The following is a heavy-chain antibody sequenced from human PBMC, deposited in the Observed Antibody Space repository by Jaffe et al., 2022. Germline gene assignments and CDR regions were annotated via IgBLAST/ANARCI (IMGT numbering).Heavy chain of an antibody. CDR2: ISGSGGST. CDR3: ARTGGVTYYFDY. Sequence: EVQLLESGGGLVQPGGSLRLSCAASGFTFSSYAMSWVRQAPGKGLEWVSAISGSGGSTYYADSVKGRFTISRDNSKNTLYLQMNSLRAEDTAVYYCARTGGVTYYFDYWGQGTLVTVSS. V-gene: IGHV3-23*01. CDR1: GFTFSSYA. J-gene: IGHJ4*02. D-gene: IGHD3-16*01.